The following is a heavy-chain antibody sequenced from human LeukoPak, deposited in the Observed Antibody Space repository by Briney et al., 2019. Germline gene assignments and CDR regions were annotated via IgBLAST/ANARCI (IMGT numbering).Heavy chain of an antibody. CDR1: GFTFKIYA. J-gene: IGHJ5*02. D-gene: IGHD1-14*01. CDR2: MCGSAGCT. V-gene: IGHV3-23*01. CDR3: ARDRPNYHESDGHYYNRDGDH. Sequence: GGSLRLSCAASGFTFKIYAKRWVRLAPGKGLQWVASMCGSAGCTFYADSVEGRFTISRDNSKNTLYLQMNSLRAEDTAIYYCARDRPNYHESDGHYYNRDGDHWGQGTLVTVSS.